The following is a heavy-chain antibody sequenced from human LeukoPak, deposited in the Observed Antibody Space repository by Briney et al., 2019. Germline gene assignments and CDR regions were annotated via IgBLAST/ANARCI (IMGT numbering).Heavy chain of an antibody. D-gene: IGHD3-3*01. CDR2: IYYSGST. Sequence: PSETLSLTCTVSGGSISSGDYYWSWIRPPPGQGLEWVGYIYYSGSTYYNPSLKSLVTISVDTSKNQCSLKLSSVTAADTAVYYCARVSPYYDFWSGYGDYWGQGTLVTVSS. CDR3: ARVSPYYDFWSGYGDY. V-gene: IGHV4-30-4*08. CDR1: GGSISSGDYY. J-gene: IGHJ4*02.